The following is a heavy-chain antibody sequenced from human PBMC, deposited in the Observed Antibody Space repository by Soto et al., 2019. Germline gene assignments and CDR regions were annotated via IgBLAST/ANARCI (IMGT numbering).Heavy chain of an antibody. CDR1: GFTFSSYG. V-gene: IGHV3-33*01. J-gene: IGHJ6*02. Sequence: QVQLVESGGGVVQSGRSLRLSCAASGFTFSSYGMHWVRQAADKGLEWVAVIWYDGSNKYYADSVKGRFTISRDNSKNTLYLQMNSLRAEDTAVYYCARDGSSNHYYYYGMDVWGQGTTVTVSS. CDR2: IWYDGSNK. D-gene: IGHD6-13*01. CDR3: ARDGSSNHYYYYGMDV.